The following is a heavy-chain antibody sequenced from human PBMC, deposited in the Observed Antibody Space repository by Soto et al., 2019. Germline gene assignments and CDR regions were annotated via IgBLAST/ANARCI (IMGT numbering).Heavy chain of an antibody. D-gene: IGHD3-22*01. CDR3: GGGSSGYYYPDVFDI. CDR2: ISSSSSTI. J-gene: IGHJ3*02. CDR1: GFTFSSYS. Sequence: GGSLRLSCAASGFTFSSYSMNWVRQAPGKGLEWVSYISSSSSTIYYADSVKGRFTISRDNAKNSLYLQMNSLRDEDTAVYYYGGGSSGYYYPDVFDIWGQGTMVTVSS. V-gene: IGHV3-48*02.